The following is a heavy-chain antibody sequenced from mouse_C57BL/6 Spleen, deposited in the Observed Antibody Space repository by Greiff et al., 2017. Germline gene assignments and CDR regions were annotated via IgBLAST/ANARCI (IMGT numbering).Heavy chain of an antibody. J-gene: IGHJ4*01. V-gene: IGHV1-74*01. CDR2: IHPSDSDT. D-gene: IGHD2-3*01. Sequence: VQLQQPGAELVKPGASVKVSCKASGYTFTSYWMHWVKQRPGQGLEWIGTIHPSDSDTNYNQKFKGKAALTVDKSSSTAYMQLSSLTSEGSAVYYSGIGVTNAMDYWGQGASVTVSS. CDR1: GYTFTSYW. CDR3: GIGVTNAMDY.